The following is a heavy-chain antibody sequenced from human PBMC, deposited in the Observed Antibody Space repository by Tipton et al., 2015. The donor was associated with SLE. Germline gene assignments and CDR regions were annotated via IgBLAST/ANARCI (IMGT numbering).Heavy chain of an antibody. J-gene: IGHJ4*02. D-gene: IGHD5-12*01. CDR2: IYYSGST. V-gene: IGHV4-59*08. Sequence: TLSLTCTVSGASVSNYYWSWIRQPPGKGLEWVGYIYYSGSTNYNPSLKSRVTISLDTSKNQFSLKLNSVTASDTAVYYCARQVASFDYWGQGTLVTVSS. CDR3: ARQVASFDY. CDR1: GASVSNYY.